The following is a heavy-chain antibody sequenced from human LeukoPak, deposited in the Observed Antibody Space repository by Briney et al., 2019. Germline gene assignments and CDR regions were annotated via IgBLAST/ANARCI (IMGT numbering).Heavy chain of an antibody. D-gene: IGHD2-15*01. Sequence: SETLSLTCAVYGGSFSGYYWSWIRQPPGKGLEWIGEINHSGSTNYNPSLKSRVTISVDTSKNQFSLKLSSVTAADTAVYYCARERGPYCSGGSCRSRPGYYYYMDVWGKGTTVTVSS. V-gene: IGHV4-34*01. CDR2: INHSGST. CDR1: GGSFSGYY. CDR3: ARERGPYCSGGSCRSRPGYYYYMDV. J-gene: IGHJ6*03.